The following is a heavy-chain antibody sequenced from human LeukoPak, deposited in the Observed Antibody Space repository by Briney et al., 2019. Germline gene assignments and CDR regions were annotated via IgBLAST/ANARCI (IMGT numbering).Heavy chain of an antibody. CDR3: ARGRVHELLYLCY. V-gene: IGHV1-8*01. J-gene: IGHJ4*02. Sequence: ASVKVSCEASGYTFTSYDINWVRQATGQGLEWMGWMNPNSGNTGYAQKFQGRVTMTRDTSISTAYMELSSLRSEDTAVYYCARGRVHELLYLCYWGQGTLVTVSS. CDR1: GYTFTSYD. CDR2: MNPNSGNT. D-gene: IGHD3-10*01.